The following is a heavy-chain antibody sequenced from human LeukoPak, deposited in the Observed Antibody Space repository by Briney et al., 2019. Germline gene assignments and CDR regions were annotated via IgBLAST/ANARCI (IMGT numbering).Heavy chain of an antibody. V-gene: IGHV3-23*01. CDR1: GFTLSSYA. CDR3: AKAPVTTCSGAYCYPFDY. J-gene: IGHJ4*02. CDR2: ISVSGNT. Sequence: EPGGSLRLSCAASGFTLSSYAMSWVRQGPGKGLEWVSAISVSGNTYHADSVKGRFTISRDSSENTLYLQMNSLRAGDAAVYYCAKAPVTTCSGAYCYPFDYWSQGTLVTVSS. D-gene: IGHD2-15*01.